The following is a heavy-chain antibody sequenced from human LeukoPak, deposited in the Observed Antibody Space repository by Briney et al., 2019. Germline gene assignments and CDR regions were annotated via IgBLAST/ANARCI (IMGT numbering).Heavy chain of an antibody. D-gene: IGHD6-19*01. Sequence: PGGSLRLSCAASGFTVSSNYMSWVRQAPGKGLEWVSAISGSGGSTYYADSVKGRFTISRDNSKNTLYLQMNSLRAEDTAVYYCAKASSGRFDYWGQGTLVTVSS. CDR1: GFTVSSNY. J-gene: IGHJ4*02. V-gene: IGHV3-23*01. CDR3: AKASSGRFDY. CDR2: ISGSGGST.